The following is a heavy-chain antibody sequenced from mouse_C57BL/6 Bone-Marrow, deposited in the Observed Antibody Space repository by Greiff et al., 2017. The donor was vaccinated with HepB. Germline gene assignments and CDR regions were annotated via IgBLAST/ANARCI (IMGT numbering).Heavy chain of an antibody. CDR3: ARDAEYFDV. CDR1: GFTFSDFY. J-gene: IGHJ1*03. CDR2: SRNKANDYTT. Sequence: EVQGVESGGGLVQSGRSLRHSCATSGFTFSDFYMEWVRQAPGKGLEWIAASRNKANDYTTEYSASVKGRFIVSRDTSQSILYLQMNALRAEDTAIYYCARDAEYFDVWGTGTTVTVSS. V-gene: IGHV7-1*01.